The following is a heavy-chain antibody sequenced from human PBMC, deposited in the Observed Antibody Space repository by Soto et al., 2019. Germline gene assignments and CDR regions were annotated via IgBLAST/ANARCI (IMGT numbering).Heavy chain of an antibody. V-gene: IGHV1-69*02. J-gene: IGHJ3*02. CDR3: ARGTRNYDFWSGYYSAFDI. Sequence: SVKVSCKASGGTFSSYTISWARQAPGQGLEWMGRIIPILGIANYAQKFQGRVTITADKSTSTAYMELSSLRSEDTAVYYCARGTRNYDFWSGYYSAFDIWGQGTMVTVSS. CDR1: GGTFSSYT. CDR2: IIPILGIA. D-gene: IGHD3-3*01.